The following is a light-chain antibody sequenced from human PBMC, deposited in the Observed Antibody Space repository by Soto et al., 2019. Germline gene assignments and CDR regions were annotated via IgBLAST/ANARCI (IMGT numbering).Light chain of an antibody. CDR1: QSVSSN. V-gene: IGKV3-15*01. CDR3: QQYNNRSRT. Sequence: EIVMTQSPATLSVSPGERATLSCRASQSVSSNLAWYQQKPGQAPRLLIYGTSTRATGVPARFSGSGSGTAFTLTISSLQSEDFAVYYCQQYNNRSRTFGQGTKVDIK. J-gene: IGKJ1*01. CDR2: GTS.